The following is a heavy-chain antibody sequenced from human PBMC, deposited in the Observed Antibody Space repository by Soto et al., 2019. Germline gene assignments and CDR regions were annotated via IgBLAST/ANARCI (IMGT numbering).Heavy chain of an antibody. V-gene: IGHV5-51*01. Sequence: VFLKVSCHAVGDNFINYCIRWVRQMPGKGLEWMGIIYPGDSDISYSPSFQGQVIISADKSISTAYLQWSSLKASDTAMYYCAILSSYIPSGGYHNRHAVLEIWGQGAMVPVSP. CDR1: GDNFINYC. J-gene: IGHJ3*02. CDR3: AILSSYIPSGGYHNRHAVLEI. D-gene: IGHD2-8*02. CDR2: IYPGDSDI.